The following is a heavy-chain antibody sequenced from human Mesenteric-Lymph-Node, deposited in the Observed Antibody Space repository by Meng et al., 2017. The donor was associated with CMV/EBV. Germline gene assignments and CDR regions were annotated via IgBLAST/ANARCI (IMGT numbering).Heavy chain of an antibody. CDR3: ARKTMTTVTTRRLYYFDY. Sequence: GESLKISCVASGFTCSNCWMSWVRQAPGKGLEWVANIKEDGSEKNFGDSVKDRFTIFRDNAKNSLYLQMNSLRAEDTAVYYCARKTMTTVTTRRLYYFDYWGQGTLVTVSS. CDR1: GFTCSNCW. D-gene: IGHD4-11*01. V-gene: IGHV3-7*01. CDR2: IKEDGSEK. J-gene: IGHJ4*02.